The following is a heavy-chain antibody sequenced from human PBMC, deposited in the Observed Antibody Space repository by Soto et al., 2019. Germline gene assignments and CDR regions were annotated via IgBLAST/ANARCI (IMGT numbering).Heavy chain of an antibody. D-gene: IGHD3-16*01. CDR1: GFTFSGSA. V-gene: IGHV3-73*01. J-gene: IGHJ3*02. Sequence: EVQLVESGGGLVQPGGSLKLSCAASGFTFSGSAMHWVRQASGKGLEWVGRIRSKANSFATSYGASVKGRFTISRDDSKNKTFLQMNSLKTEDTALYYCTSQHYAALDAFDIWGLGTMVTVSS. CDR3: TSQHYAALDAFDI. CDR2: IRSKANSFAT.